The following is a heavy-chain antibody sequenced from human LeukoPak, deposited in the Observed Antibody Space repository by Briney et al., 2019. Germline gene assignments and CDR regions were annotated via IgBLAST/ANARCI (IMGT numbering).Heavy chain of an antibody. CDR2: VKSKANGGTI. D-gene: IGHD4-17*01. V-gene: IGHV3-15*01. J-gene: IGHJ4*02. CDR3: STGRGDFLDY. CDR1: GFTFSNGW. Sequence: GGSLRLSCTASGFTFSNGWMNWVRQAPGKGLEWVGPVKSKANGGTIDYAAPVRGRVTISRDDSKNTVYLQMNSLKTEDTAVYYCSTGRGDFLDYWGQGTLVTVSS.